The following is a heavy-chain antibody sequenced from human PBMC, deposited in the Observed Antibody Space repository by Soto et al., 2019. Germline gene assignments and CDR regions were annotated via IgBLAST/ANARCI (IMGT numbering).Heavy chain of an antibody. Sequence: WIMKQPGKGLEWIGYIYYSGSTNYNPSLKSRVTISVDTSKNQFSLKLSSVTAADTALYQAAGGKRDCSTGSAFRRNRTSDL. J-gene: IGHJ2*01. CDR2: IYYSGST. V-gene: IGHV4-59*01. CDR3: AGGKRDCSTGSAFRRNRTSDL. D-gene: IGHD6-13*01.